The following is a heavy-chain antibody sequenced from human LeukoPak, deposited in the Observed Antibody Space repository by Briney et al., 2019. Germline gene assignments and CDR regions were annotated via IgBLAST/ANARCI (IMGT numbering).Heavy chain of an antibody. CDR2: IYYSGST. Sequence: SETLSLTCTVSGGSISSSSYYWGWIRQPPGKGLEWIGSIYYSGSTNYNPSLKSRVTISVDTSKNQFSLKLSSVTAADTAVYYCARYIPRGGYYYGSGSYLGPYMDVWGKGTTVTVSS. V-gene: IGHV4-39*07. CDR3: ARYIPRGGYYYGSGSYLGPYMDV. J-gene: IGHJ6*03. D-gene: IGHD3-10*01. CDR1: GGSISSSSYY.